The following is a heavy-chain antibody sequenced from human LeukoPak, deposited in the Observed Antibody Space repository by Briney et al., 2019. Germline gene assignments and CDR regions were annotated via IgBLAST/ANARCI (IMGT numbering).Heavy chain of an antibody. V-gene: IGHV1-8*01. Sequence: GASVKVSCKASGYTFTSYDINWVRQATGQGLEWMGWMNPNSGNTGYAQKLQGRVTMTKNTSITTAYMELSSLRSEDTAVYYCARGAPGGYCSGGSCPFYDYWGQGALVTVSS. CDR1: GYTFTSYD. CDR3: ARGAPGGYCSGGSCPFYDY. CDR2: MNPNSGNT. D-gene: IGHD2-15*01. J-gene: IGHJ4*02.